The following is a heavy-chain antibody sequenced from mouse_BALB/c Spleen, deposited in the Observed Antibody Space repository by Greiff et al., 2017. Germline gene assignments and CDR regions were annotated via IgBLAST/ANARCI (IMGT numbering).Heavy chain of an antibody. V-gene: IGHV2-9*02. CDR2: IWAGGST. CDR3: ARGLRREYYAMDY. CDR1: GFSLTSYG. D-gene: IGHD2-4*01. Sequence: QVQLQQSGPGLVAPSQSLSITCTVSGFSLTSYGVHWVRQPPGKGLEWLGVIWAGGSTNYNSALMSRLSISKDNSKSQVFLKMNSLQTDDTAMYYCARGLRREYYAMDYWGQGTSVTVSS. J-gene: IGHJ4*01.